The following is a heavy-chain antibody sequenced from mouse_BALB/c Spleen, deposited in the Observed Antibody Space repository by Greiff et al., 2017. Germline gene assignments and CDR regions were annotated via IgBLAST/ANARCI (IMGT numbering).Heavy chain of an antibody. J-gene: IGHJ2*01. CDR2: IDPENGDT. D-gene: IGHD1-1*01. V-gene: IGHV14-4*02. CDR1: GFNIKDYY. Sequence: VQLQQSGAELVKPGASVKLSCTASGFNIKDYYMHWVKQRPEQGLEWIGWIDPENGDTEYAPKFQGKATMTADTSSNTAYLQLSSLTSEDTAVYYCNAHITTVVDYWGQGTTLTVSS. CDR3: NAHITTVVDY.